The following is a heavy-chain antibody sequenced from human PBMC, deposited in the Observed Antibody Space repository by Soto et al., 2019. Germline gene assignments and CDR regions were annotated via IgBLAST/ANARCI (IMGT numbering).Heavy chain of an antibody. V-gene: IGHV4-39*01. D-gene: IGHD3-3*02. CDR2: IYYSGST. Sequence: SATLYLTFTILFNPIFSSIFYWGWIRQPPGKGLEWIGSIYYSGSTYYNPSLKSRVTISVDTSKNQFSLKLSSVTAADTAVYYCASPKIAFYNWFDPWGQG. J-gene: IGHJ5*02. CDR1: FNPIFSSIFY. CDR3: ASPKIAFYNWFDP.